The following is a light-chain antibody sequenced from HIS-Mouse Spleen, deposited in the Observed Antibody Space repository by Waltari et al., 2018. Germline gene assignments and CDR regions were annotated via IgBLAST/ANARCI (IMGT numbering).Light chain of an antibody. Sequence: QTVVTQEPSFSVSPGWTVTLTCGLNCGSVSTSYNPIWYQQTPGQAPRTLIYSKNTRSSGVPDRFSGSILGNKAALTITGAQADDESDYYCVLYMGSGIWVFGGGTKLTVL. CDR2: SKN. V-gene: IGLV8-61*01. J-gene: IGLJ3*02. CDR1: CGSVSTSYN. CDR3: VLYMGSGIWV.